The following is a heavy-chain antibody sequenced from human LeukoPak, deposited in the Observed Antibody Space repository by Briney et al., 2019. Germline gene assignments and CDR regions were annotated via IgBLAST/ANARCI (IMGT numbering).Heavy chain of an antibody. V-gene: IGHV4-59*01. CDR2: VDYRGST. Sequence: SETLSLTCTISGGPISDYYWTWIRQPPGRGLEWVGCVDYRGSTKYDPSLQSRVTISVDTSKNHFSLELKSVTAADTAVYYCARTSRHYYGSGSNLTPWPAGMDLWGQGTTVTVSS. CDR1: GGPISDYY. J-gene: IGHJ6*02. CDR3: ARTSRHYYGSGSNLTPWPAGMDL. D-gene: IGHD3-10*01.